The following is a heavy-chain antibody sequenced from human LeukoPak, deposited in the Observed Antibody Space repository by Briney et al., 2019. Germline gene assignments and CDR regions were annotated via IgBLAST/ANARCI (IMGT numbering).Heavy chain of an antibody. J-gene: IGHJ4*02. CDR2: IIPIFGTA. Sequence: GASVKVSCKASGGTFSSYAISWVRQAPGQGLEWMGGIIPIFGTANYAQKFQGRVTITADESTSTAYMELSSLRSEDTAVYYCASQGVRGVISSRPFDYWGQGTLVTVSS. CDR3: ASQGVRGVISSRPFDY. V-gene: IGHV1-69*13. D-gene: IGHD3-10*01. CDR1: GGTFSSYA.